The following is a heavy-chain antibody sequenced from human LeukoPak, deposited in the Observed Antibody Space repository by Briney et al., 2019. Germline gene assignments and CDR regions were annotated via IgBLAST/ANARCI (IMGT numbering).Heavy chain of an antibody. D-gene: IGHD3-9*01. J-gene: IGHJ5*02. CDR2: INPNSGGT. CDR1: GYTFTGYY. Sequence: ASVKVSCKASGYTFTGYYMHWVRQAPGQGLEWMGGINPNSGGTNYAQKFQGRVTMTRDTSISTAYMELSRLRSDDTAVYYCARGPDILTGTDFDPWGQGTLVTVSS. V-gene: IGHV1-2*02. CDR3: ARGPDILTGTDFDP.